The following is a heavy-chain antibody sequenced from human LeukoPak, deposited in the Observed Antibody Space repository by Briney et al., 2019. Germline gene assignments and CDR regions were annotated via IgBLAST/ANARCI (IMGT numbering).Heavy chain of an antibody. Sequence: GGSLRLSCTASGFKFDDYGMNWFRQTPGKGLEWVAKIRGDGGEKDHVASVKGRFTISRDNAKNSLYLQMNSLRVEDTAIYYCARGGAARPDFWGQGTLVTVSS. D-gene: IGHD6-6*01. CDR3: ARGGAARPDF. J-gene: IGHJ4*02. CDR2: IRGDGGEK. V-gene: IGHV3-7*01. CDR1: GFKFDDYG.